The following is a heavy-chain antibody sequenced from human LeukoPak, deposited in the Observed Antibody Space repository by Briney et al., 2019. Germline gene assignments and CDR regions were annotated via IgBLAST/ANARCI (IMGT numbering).Heavy chain of an antibody. Sequence: SETLSLXCTVSSGSNSDYYWIWMRQPPGKGLEGIGYIYYSGSTNYNTSLKSRVTILVDMSKNQFSLKMSSVTAADTAVYYCARELKVGNTGYYFDYWGQGTLVTVSS. V-gene: IGHV4-59*01. CDR3: ARELKVGNTGYYFDY. J-gene: IGHJ4*02. CDR2: IYYSGST. CDR1: SGSNSDYY. D-gene: IGHD2/OR15-2a*01.